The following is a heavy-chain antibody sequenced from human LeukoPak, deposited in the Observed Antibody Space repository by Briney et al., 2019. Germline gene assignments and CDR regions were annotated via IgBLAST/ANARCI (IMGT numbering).Heavy chain of an antibody. Sequence: SETLSLTCAVSGGSILTTNWWRWVRQPPGKWLEWIGEVHLSGASNYNPSRKSRVNMSIDKSKNQLSLELTSVTAADTAIYYCTRESGAFSPFGFWGQGTLVTVSS. CDR3: TRESGAFSPFGF. D-gene: IGHD1-26*01. V-gene: IGHV4-4*02. CDR1: GGSILTTNW. CDR2: VHLSGAS. J-gene: IGHJ4*02.